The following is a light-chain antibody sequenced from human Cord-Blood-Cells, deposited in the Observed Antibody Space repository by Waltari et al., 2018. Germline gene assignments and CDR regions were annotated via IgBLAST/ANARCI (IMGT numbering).Light chain of an antibody. J-gene: IGKJ1*01. Sequence: DIQMNQYPSSLSASVGDRVTITCRASQSMSSNLNWYQQKPGKAPKLLIYAAFSLHSGVPSRFSGSGSGTDFTLTISSLQPEDFATYYCQQSYSTPWTFGQGTKVGIK. V-gene: IGKV1-39*01. CDR1: QSMSSN. CDR2: AAF. CDR3: QQSYSTPWT.